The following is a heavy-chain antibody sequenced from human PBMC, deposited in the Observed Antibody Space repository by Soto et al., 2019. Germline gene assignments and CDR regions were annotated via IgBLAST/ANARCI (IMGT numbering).Heavy chain of an antibody. CDR3: ASDVDTAMVTGRTYYDY. D-gene: IGHD5-18*01. V-gene: IGHV4-34*01. J-gene: IGHJ4*02. CDR2: INHSGST. CDR1: GGSFSGYY. Sequence: SETLSLTCAVYGGSFSGYYWSWIRQPPGKGLEWIGEINHSGSTNYNPSLKSRVTISVDTSKNQFSLKLSSVTAADTAVYYCASDVDTAMVTGRTYYDYWGQGTLVTVSS.